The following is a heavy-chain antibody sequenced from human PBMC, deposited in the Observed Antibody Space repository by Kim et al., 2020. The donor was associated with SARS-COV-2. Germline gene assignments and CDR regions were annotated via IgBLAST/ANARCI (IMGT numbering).Heavy chain of an antibody. CDR1: GGSISSGDYY. CDR3: ARCVRVLRFLEWLSPQYCDY. D-gene: IGHD3-3*01. V-gene: IGHV4-30-4*01. CDR2: IYYSGST. J-gene: IGHJ4*02. Sequence: SETLSLTCTVSGGSISSGDYYWSWIRQPPGKGLEWIGYIYYSGSTYYNPSLKSRVTISVDTSKNQFSLKLSSVTAADTAVYYCARCVRVLRFLEWLSPQYCDYWGQGTLVTVSA.